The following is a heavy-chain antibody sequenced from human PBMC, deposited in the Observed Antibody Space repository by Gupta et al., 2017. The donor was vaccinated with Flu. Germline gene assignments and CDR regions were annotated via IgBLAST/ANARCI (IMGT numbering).Heavy chain of an antibody. V-gene: IGHV1-2*02. D-gene: IGHD5-18*01. J-gene: IGHJ4*02. CDR3: ARSAPNSYAPFDY. Sequence: QVQLVQSGADVKRPGASLKVSCKASGYTFTAYYMHWVRQAPGQGLEWMGWINPNSAGTNYAQNFQGRVTMTRDTSIDTAYLELSSLRSDDTAVYYCARSAPNSYAPFDYWGQGTLVTVSS. CDR2: INPNSAGT. CDR1: GYTFTAYY.